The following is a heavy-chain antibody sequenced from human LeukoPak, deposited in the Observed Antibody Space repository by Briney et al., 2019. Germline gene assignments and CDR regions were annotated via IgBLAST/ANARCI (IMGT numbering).Heavy chain of an antibody. CDR3: ARDPEGVTPLDY. CDR1: GYIFTSYG. V-gene: IGHV1-18*01. CDR2: ISALNGNT. J-gene: IGHJ4*02. D-gene: IGHD3-10*01. Sequence: GASVKVSCKASGYIFTSYGSAWVRQAPGQGLEWMGWISALNGNTNYAQKFQGRVTMTTDTSTSTAYMELRSLTSDDTAMYYCARDPEGVTPLDYWGQGTLVTVSS.